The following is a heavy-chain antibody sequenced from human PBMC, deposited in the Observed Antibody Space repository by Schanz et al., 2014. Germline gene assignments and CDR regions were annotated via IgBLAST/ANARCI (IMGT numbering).Heavy chain of an antibody. Sequence: QVQLVQSGAEVKKPGSSVKVSCKASGGTFSSYTISWVRQAPGQGLEWMGRIIPFFGIANYTQKFQGRVTITADRSTSTAYMELSSLRSEDTAVYYCASQPDGVVGPTLYYFDFWGQGTLVTVSS. CDR2: IIPFFGIA. V-gene: IGHV1-69*02. J-gene: IGHJ4*02. CDR1: GGTFSSYT. D-gene: IGHD1-26*01. CDR3: ASQPDGVVGPTLYYFDF.